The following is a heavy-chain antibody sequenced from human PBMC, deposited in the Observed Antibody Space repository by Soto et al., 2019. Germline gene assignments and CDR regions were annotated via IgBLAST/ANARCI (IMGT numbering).Heavy chain of an antibody. J-gene: IGHJ5*02. CDR2: IYWDDDK. D-gene: IGHD6-13*01. CDR3: AHRHIAMTQNWFDP. V-gene: IGHV2-5*02. Sequence: QITLKESGPTLVKPTQTLTLTCTFSGFSLSASGVGVGWIRQPPGKALEWLALIYWDDDKRYSPSLKSRLTIHKETFKKQVVLTLTNMDPADTATYYCAHRHIAMTQNWFDPWRQGTLVTVSS. CDR1: GFSLSASGVG.